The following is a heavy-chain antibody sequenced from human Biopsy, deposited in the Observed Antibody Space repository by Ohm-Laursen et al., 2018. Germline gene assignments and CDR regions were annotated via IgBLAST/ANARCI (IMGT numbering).Heavy chain of an antibody. CDR2: NIPIFGTG. CDR3: ATKLTGYFHH. D-gene: IGHD3-9*01. V-gene: IGHV1-69*06. J-gene: IGHJ1*01. CDR1: GGTFRNYG. Sequence: GASVKVSCKAPGGTFRNYGVNWVRQAPGQGLEWLGANIPIFGTGNYAQKFQERVTVAADTSTITATMELRSLRSDDTAVYYCATKLTGYFHHWGQGTLVIVSS.